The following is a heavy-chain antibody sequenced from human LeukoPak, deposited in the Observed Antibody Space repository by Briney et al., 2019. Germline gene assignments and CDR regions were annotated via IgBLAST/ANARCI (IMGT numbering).Heavy chain of an antibody. CDR2: ITCCRPDI. J-gene: IGHJ4*02. V-gene: IGHV3-21*01. CDR1: GFTFSSYS. Sequence: GGSLRLSCAASGFTFSSYSMSWVRQAPGKGLEWVSSITCCRPDITYGDSVTGRFTISRDNAKNSLYLQMNSLRAEDTAVYYCARDREDYGDFGYWGQGTLVTVPS. D-gene: IGHD4-17*01. CDR3: ARDREDYGDFGY.